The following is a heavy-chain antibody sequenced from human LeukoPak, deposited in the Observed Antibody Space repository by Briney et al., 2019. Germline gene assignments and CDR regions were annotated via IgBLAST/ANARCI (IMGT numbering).Heavy chain of an antibody. J-gene: IGHJ4*02. V-gene: IGHV1-8*01. CDR3: ARGGAIVGATVDY. CDR1: NYTFTSYG. Sequence: ASVKVSCKASNYTFTSYGISWVRQAPGQGLEWMAWMNPNSGNTGYAQKFQGRVTMTRNTSISTAYMELSSLRSEDTAVYYCARGGAIVGATVDYWGQGTLVTVSS. CDR2: MNPNSGNT. D-gene: IGHD1-26*01.